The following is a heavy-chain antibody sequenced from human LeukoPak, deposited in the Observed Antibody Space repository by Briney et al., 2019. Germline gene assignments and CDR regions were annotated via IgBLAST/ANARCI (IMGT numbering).Heavy chain of an antibody. CDR2: INGAGDNT. V-gene: IGHV3-23*01. CDR3: AKVSVCYGCYLDY. Sequence: PGGSLRLSCAASGYTFSSHGLTWVRQAPGKGLGWVSTINGAGDNTYYAETVKGRFTISRDNSKNTLYLQMDSLRAEDTAIYYCAKVSVCYGCYLDYWGQGTLVTVS. J-gene: IGHJ4*02. D-gene: IGHD3-16*01. CDR1: GYTFSSHG.